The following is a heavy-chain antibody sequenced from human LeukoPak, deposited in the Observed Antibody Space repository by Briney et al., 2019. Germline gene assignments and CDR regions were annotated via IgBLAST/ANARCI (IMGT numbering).Heavy chain of an antibody. V-gene: IGHV1-2*02. J-gene: IGHJ4*02. CDR1: GYTFSGNN. CDR3: ARGKTMVYCGGDCYRFDN. D-gene: IGHD2-21*02. Sequence: ASVKLSFNSSGYTFSGNNMHWVRQAQGPGIELEGWINPNSGGTNYAQKFQGRVNMTRDTSISTAYMELSRLLSGDTAVYYCARGKTMVYCGGDCYRFDNWGQGTLVTVSS. CDR2: INPNSGGT.